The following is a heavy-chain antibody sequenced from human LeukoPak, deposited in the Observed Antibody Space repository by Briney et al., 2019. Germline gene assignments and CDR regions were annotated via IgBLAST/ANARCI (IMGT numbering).Heavy chain of an antibody. CDR1: GGSISGYY. CDR3: VRSKSGTYGLFDP. Sequence: SETLSLTCPVSGGSISGYYWSWIRQPPGKGLEWIGYIYYTGSTNYNPSLKSRVIISVDTSKNQFSLKVSSVTAADTAVYYCVRSKSGTYGLFDPWGQGTLVTVSS. J-gene: IGHJ5*02. CDR2: IYYTGST. D-gene: IGHD4-17*01. V-gene: IGHV4-59*01.